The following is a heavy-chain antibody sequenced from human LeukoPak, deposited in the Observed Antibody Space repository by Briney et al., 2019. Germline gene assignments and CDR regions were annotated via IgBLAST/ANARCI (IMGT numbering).Heavy chain of an antibody. CDR2: ISGSGGST. CDR3: ARTLTSGSYRFDY. CDR1: GFTFSSYA. D-gene: IGHD1-26*01. J-gene: IGHJ4*01. V-gene: IGHV3-23*01. Sequence: GGSVRLSCAASGFTFSSYAMSWVRQAPGKGLEWVSAISGSGGSTYYADSVKGRFTISRDNSKNTLYLQMNSLRAEDTAVYYCARTLTSGSYRFDYWGKGTLVTVSS.